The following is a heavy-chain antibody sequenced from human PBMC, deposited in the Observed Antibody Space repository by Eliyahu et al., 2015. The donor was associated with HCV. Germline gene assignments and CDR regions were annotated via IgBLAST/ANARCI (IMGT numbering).Heavy chain of an antibody. CDR3: AKDIVGFDFRGDYYGMDV. V-gene: IGHV3-9*01. J-gene: IGHJ6*02. CDR2: ISWNSGSI. Sequence: EVQLVESGGGLVQPGRSLRLSCAASGFTFDDYAXHWVRQXPGKGLEWVSGISWNSGSIGYADSVKGRFTISRDNAKNSLYLQMNSLRAEDTALYYCAKDIVGFDFRGDYYGMDVWGQGTTVTVSS. D-gene: IGHD3-9*01. CDR1: GFTFDDYA.